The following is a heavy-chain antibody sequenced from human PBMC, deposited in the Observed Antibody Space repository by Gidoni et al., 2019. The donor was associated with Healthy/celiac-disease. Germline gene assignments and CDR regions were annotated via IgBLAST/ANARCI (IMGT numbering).Heavy chain of an antibody. CDR3: ARDSDSGTL. CDR1: GFTFSGYG. D-gene: IGHD1-26*01. J-gene: IGHJ3*01. V-gene: IGHV3-33*01. CDR2: IWYDGSNK. Sequence: QVQLVESGGGVVQPGRSLRLSCAASGFTFSGYGMHWVRQAPGKGLAWVAVIWYDGSNKYYADSVKGRFTISRDNSKNKLYLQMNSLRAEDTAVYYCARDSDSGTLWGQGTMVTVSS.